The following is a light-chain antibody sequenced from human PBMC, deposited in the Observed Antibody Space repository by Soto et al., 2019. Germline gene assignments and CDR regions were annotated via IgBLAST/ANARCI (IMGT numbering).Light chain of an antibody. J-gene: IGKJ3*01. Sequence: VWTLSHVTLSLPPGKRATLSCRASQSVSSPFLAWYQQKPGQAPRLIIYRTSTRATGIPDRFSGSGSGTDFTLTISSLEPEDFAVYYCQQAGSSPFSLCPGTKVDIK. CDR3: QQAGSSPFS. CDR2: RTS. V-gene: IGKV3-20*01. CDR1: QSVSSPF.